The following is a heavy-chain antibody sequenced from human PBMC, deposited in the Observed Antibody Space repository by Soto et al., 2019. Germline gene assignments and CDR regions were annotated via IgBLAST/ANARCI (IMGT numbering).Heavy chain of an antibody. J-gene: IGHJ5*02. V-gene: IGHV3-23*01. CDR2: ISGSGHST. CDR1: GFTFSSYG. D-gene: IGHD3-9*01. CDR3: AKDKYDILTGYSIPNWFDP. Sequence: GGSLRLSCAVSGFTFSSYGMTWVRQSPGKGLEWVSGISGSGHSTYHADSVKGRFTISRDNSNNTLYLQMNSLRAEDTAVYYCAKDKYDILTGYSIPNWFDPWGQGTLVTVSS.